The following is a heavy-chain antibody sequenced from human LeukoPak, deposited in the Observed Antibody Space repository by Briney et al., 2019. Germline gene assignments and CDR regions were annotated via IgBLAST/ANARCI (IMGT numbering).Heavy chain of an antibody. J-gene: IGHJ5*02. D-gene: IGHD3-3*02. V-gene: IGHV1-8*01. Sequence: ASVKVSCTATGYTFSSFAINWLRHAAGQRHAWMGWMNPRSGNTGSAPTFQGRVTIPSNPSTGPAHLDLSSLTSEDPAAPYFATDHSPVSHFDPWGQGTLVTVSS. CDR1: GYTFSSFA. CDR3: ATDHSPVSHFDP. CDR2: MNPRSGNT.